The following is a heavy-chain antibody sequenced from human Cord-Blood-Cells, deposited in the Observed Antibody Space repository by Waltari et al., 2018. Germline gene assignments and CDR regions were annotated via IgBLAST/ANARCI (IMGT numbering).Heavy chain of an antibody. Sequence: QVKLQESGPGLVKPSEPLSLPCAVSGYSISSGYYWGWIRQPPGKGLEWIGSSYHRGSTYYNPSLKSRVTISVDTSKNQFSLKLSSVTAADTAVYYCARVKQLVAIRNWYFDLWGRGTLVTVSS. CDR1: GYSISSGYY. D-gene: IGHD6-6*01. V-gene: IGHV4-38-2*01. CDR3: ARVKQLVAIRNWYFDL. J-gene: IGHJ2*01. CDR2: SYHRGST.